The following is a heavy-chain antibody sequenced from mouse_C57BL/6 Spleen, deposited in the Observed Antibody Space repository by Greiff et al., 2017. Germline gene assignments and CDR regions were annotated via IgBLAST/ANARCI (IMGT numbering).Heavy chain of an antibody. CDR1: GYTFTDYY. D-gene: IGHD1-1*01. CDR2: INPNNGGT. J-gene: IGHJ2*01. CDR3: ARLNYGSSPWYFDY. V-gene: IGHV1-26*01. Sequence: EVQLQQSGPELVKPGASVKISCKASGYTFTDYYMNWVKQSHGKSLEWIGDINPNNGGTSYNQKFKGKATLTVDKSSSTAYMELRSLTSEDSAVYYCARLNYGSSPWYFDYWGQGTTLTVSS.